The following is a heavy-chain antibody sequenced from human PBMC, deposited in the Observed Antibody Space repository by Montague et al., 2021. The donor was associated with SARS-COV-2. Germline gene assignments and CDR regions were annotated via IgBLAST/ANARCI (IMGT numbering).Heavy chain of an antibody. CDR1: GGSISSGSYY. CDR2: IYTSGST. V-gene: IGHV4-61*02. J-gene: IGHJ4*02. CDR3: ARESLHLTGYYNGYFDY. D-gene: IGHD3-9*01. Sequence: TLSLTCTVSGGSISSGSYYWNWIRRPAGKGLEWIGRIYTSGSTNYNPSLKSRVTISVDTSKNQFSLKLSSVTAADTAVYYCARESLHLTGYYNGYFDYWGQGTLVTVSS.